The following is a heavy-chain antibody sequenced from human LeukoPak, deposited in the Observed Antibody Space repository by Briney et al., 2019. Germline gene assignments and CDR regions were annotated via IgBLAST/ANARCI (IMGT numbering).Heavy chain of an antibody. Sequence: GRSLRLSCAASGFTFSSYGMHWVRQAPGKGLEWVAVISYDGHNEYYGDSVKGRFTISRDNSKNTLYLQMNSLRADDTALYYCAKSGSQWLAPDYWGQGTLVTVSS. J-gene: IGHJ4*02. CDR2: ISYDGHNE. D-gene: IGHD6-19*01. CDR1: GFTFSSYG. CDR3: AKSGSQWLAPDY. V-gene: IGHV3-30*18.